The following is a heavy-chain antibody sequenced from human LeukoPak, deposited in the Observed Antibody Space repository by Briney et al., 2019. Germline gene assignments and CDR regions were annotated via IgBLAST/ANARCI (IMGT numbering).Heavy chain of an antibody. CDR1: GFTFSNYN. Sequence: GGSLRLSCAASGFTFSNYNMNWVRQAPGKGLEWVSYISSRGSYTYYADSVKGRFTISRDNAKNSLYLQMNSLRAEDTAVYYCASIDAFDIWGQGTMVTVSS. CDR3: ASIDAFDI. V-gene: IGHV3-21*06. CDR2: ISSRGSYT. J-gene: IGHJ3*02.